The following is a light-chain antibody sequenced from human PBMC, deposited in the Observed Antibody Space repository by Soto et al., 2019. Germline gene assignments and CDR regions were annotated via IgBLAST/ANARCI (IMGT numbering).Light chain of an antibody. CDR1: QSISSSS. Sequence: EIVLTQSPGTLSLSPGERATLSCRAGQSISSSSLAWYQQRPGQAPRLLIYGASIRATGIPDRFSGSGSGTDFTLTISRLEPEDFAVYYCQHYDTSPWTFGQGNKVEI. CDR2: GAS. J-gene: IGKJ1*01. CDR3: QHYDTSPWT. V-gene: IGKV3-20*01.